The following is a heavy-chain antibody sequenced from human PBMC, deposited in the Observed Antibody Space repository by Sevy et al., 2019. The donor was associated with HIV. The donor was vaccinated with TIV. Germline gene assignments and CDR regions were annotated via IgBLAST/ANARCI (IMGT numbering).Heavy chain of an antibody. Sequence: GGSLRLSCAASGFSFSSYSVSWVRQAPGKGLEWVASIGSSNSYIYYADSVKGRFTISRDNAKNSLFLHMNTLRAEDTAVYYCARSYSSSWYILYYSEYWGQGTPVTVSS. CDR3: ARSYSSSWYILYYSEY. CDR1: GFSFSSYS. V-gene: IGHV3-21*01. CDR2: IGSSNSYI. D-gene: IGHD6-13*01. J-gene: IGHJ4*02.